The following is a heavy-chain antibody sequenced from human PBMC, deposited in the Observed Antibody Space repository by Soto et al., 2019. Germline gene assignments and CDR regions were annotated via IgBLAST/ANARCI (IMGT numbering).Heavy chain of an antibody. J-gene: IGHJ4*02. CDR2: ISAYNGNT. CDR1: GYTFTSYG. CDR3: ARGKDFDWLSEGYFDY. V-gene: IGHV1-18*01. D-gene: IGHD3-9*01. Sequence: ASVKVSCKASGYTFTSYGISWVRQAPGQGLEWMGWISAYNGNTNYAQKLQGRVTMTTDTSTSTAYMELRSLRSDDTAVCYCARGKDFDWLSEGYFDYWGQRTLVTVSS.